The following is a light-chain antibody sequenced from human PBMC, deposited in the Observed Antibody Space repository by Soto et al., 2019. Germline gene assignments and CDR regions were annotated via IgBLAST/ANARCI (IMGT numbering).Light chain of an antibody. CDR3: SSFTRSSTYV. CDR1: SSDVGAYNF. Sequence: QSALTQPASVSGSPGQSITISCTGTSSDVGAYNFVSWYQQYPGKAPKVMIYEVNNRPSGVSNRFSGSKYGNTASLTISGLQAEDEADYYCSSFTRSSTYVFGSGTQLTVL. CDR2: EVN. V-gene: IGLV2-14*01. J-gene: IGLJ1*01.